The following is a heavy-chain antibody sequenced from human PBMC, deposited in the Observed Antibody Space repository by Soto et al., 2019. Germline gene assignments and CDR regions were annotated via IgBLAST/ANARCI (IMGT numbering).Heavy chain of an antibody. CDR1: GFTFSSYA. Sequence: EVQLLESGGGLVQPGGSLRLSCAASGFTFSSYAMSWVRQAPGKGLEWVSAISGSGGSTYYADSVKGRFTISRDNSKNTLYLQMNSLRAEDTAVYYCARDRYCGGDCFSYYYYGMDVWGQGTTVTVSS. V-gene: IGHV3-23*01. CDR2: ISGSGGST. J-gene: IGHJ6*02. CDR3: ARDRYCGGDCFSYYYYGMDV. D-gene: IGHD2-21*02.